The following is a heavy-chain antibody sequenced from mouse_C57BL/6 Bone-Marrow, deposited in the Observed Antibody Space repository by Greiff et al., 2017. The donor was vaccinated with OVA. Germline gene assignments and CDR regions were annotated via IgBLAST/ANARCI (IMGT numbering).Heavy chain of an antibody. CDR3: ARRYGSSYWYFEV. J-gene: IGHJ1*03. CDR2: ITPNNGGT. CDR1: GYTFTDYN. D-gene: IGHD1-1*01. V-gene: IGHV1-18*01. Sequence: EVQLQQSGPELVKPGASVKIPCKASGYTFTDYNMDWVKQSHGKSLEWIGDITPNNGGTIYNQKFKGKATLTVDKSSSTAYMELRSLTSEDTEGYYCARRYGSSYWYFEVWGTGTTVTVSS.